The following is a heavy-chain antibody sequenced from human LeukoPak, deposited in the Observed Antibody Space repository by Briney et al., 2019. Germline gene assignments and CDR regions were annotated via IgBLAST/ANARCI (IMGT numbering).Heavy chain of an antibody. CDR3: AKDSRYSGNIKAFDI. D-gene: IGHD1-26*01. V-gene: IGHV3-23*01. Sequence: PGGSLRLSCAASGFTFSSYAMSWVRQAPGKGLEWVSGISGSGGSTNYADSVKGRFTISRDNSKNTLYLQMNSLRAEDTAVYYCAKDSRYSGNIKAFDIWGQGTMATVSS. J-gene: IGHJ3*02. CDR1: GFTFSSYA. CDR2: ISGSGGST.